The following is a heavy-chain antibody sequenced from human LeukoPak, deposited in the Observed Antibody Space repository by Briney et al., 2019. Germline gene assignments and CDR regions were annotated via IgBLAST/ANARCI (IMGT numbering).Heavy chain of an antibody. CDR2: VSYDGTNK. J-gene: IGHJ4*02. CDR3: ASNPRGLWGFDY. Sequence: GGSLRLSCAASGFVFSTYGMHWVRQAPGKGLEWVAVVSYDGTNKYYADSVKGRFTISRDNSNSTLYLQMNSLRPEDEALYYCASNPRGLWGFDYWGQGTLVTVSS. D-gene: IGHD7-27*01. V-gene: IGHV3-30*19. CDR1: GFVFSTYG.